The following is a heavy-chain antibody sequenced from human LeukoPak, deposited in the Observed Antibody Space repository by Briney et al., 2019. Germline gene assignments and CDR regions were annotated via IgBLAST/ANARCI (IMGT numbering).Heavy chain of an antibody. D-gene: IGHD2-2*01. V-gene: IGHV3-21*01. Sequence: GGSLRLSCAASGFTFSTYTMNWVRQAPGKGLEWVSSISGSSTYIYYADSVKGRLTISRDNAKNSLYLQMNSLRAEDTAVYYCARDFPNYCTSTTCYSVMDVRGKGTTVTVSS. J-gene: IGHJ6*03. CDR2: ISGSSTYI. CDR1: GFTFSTYT. CDR3: ARDFPNYCTSTTCYSVMDV.